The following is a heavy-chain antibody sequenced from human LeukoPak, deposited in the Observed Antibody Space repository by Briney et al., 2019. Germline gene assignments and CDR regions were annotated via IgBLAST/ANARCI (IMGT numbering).Heavy chain of an antibody. CDR2: IYYTAST. J-gene: IGHJ6*03. CDR1: GGSISSSSYY. D-gene: IGHD1/OR15-1a*01. Sequence: SETLSLTCTVSGGSISSSSYYWGWIRQPPGKGLEWIGSIYYTASTYYNPSLKSRVTISVDTSKNQFSLKLISVTAADTAVYYCAKVTAGPTYYYSYMDVWGKGTTVTVSS. V-gene: IGHV4-39*07. CDR3: AKVTAGPTYYYSYMDV.